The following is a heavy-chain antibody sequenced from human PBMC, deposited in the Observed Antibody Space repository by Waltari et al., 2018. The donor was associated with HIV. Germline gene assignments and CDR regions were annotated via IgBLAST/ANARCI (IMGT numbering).Heavy chain of an antibody. CDR3: ARLGYGGSARCPSGYYYSYGMGV. V-gene: IGHV5-51*01. J-gene: IGHJ6*02. CDR2: SSPVDSVT. Sequence: EVQLVQSGAEVKKPGESLKISCKGSGYNFTTYWIGWVRQMPGKGLEWMGISSPVDSVTRYSPSFRGQVTISADKSISTAYLQWSSLQASDTATYYCARLGYGGSARCPSGYYYSYGMGVWGQGTTVTVSS. D-gene: IGHD2-2*01. CDR1: GYNFTTYW.